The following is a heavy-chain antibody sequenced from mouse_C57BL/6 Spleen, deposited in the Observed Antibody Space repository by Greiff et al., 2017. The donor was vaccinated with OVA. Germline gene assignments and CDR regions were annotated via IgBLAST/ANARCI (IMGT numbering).Heavy chain of an antibody. V-gene: IGHV3-6*01. Sequence: DVKLQESGPGLVKPSQSLSLTCSVTGYSITSGYYWNWIRQFPGNKLEWMGYISYDGSNNYNPSLKNRISITRDTSKNQFFLKLNSVTTEDTATYYCASLHDYLFAYWGQGTLVTVSA. CDR2: ISYDGSN. J-gene: IGHJ3*01. D-gene: IGHD2-4*01. CDR3: ASLHDYLFAY. CDR1: GYSITSGYY.